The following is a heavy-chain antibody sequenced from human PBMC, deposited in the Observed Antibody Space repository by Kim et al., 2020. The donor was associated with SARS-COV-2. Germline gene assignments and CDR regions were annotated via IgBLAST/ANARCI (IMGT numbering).Heavy chain of an antibody. D-gene: IGHD1-1*01. CDR3: AREPARRADY. J-gene: IGHJ4*02. Sequence: TFHADSVKGRFTISRDNSKNMLFLQMDSLKIEDTAVYYCAREPARRADYWGQGTLVTVSS. CDR2: T. V-gene: IGHV3-53*01.